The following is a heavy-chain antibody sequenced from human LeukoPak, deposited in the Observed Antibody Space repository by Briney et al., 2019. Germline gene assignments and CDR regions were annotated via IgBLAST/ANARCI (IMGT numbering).Heavy chain of an antibody. CDR3: ARGPHAASSHRGVVDY. V-gene: IGHV1-18*01. CDR2: ISAYNGNT. D-gene: IGHD3-16*01. J-gene: IGHJ4*02. CDR1: GYTFTSYG. Sequence: GASVKVSCKASGYTFTSYGISWVRQAPGQGLEWMGWISAYNGNTNYAQKLQGRVTMTTDTSTSTAYMELRSLRSDDTAVYYCARGPHAASSHRGVVDYWGQGTLVTVSS.